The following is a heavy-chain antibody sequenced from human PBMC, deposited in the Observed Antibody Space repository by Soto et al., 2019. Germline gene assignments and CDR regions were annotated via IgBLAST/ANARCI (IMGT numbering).Heavy chain of an antibody. Sequence: SGPTLVNPTQTLTLTCTFSGFSLSTSGMCVSWIRQPPGKALEWLALIDWDDDKYYSTSLKTRLTISKDTSKNQVVLTMTNMDPVDTATYYCARSRAVARNYYYYGMDVWGQGTTVTVSS. CDR1: GFSLSTSGMC. D-gene: IGHD6-19*01. J-gene: IGHJ6*02. CDR3: ARSRAVARNYYYYGMDV. CDR2: IDWDDDK. V-gene: IGHV2-70*01.